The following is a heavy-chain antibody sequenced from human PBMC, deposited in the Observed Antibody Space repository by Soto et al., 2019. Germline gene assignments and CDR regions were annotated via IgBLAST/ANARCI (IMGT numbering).Heavy chain of an antibody. J-gene: IGHJ5*02. Sequence: GGSLRLSCAASGFTFSSYGMHWVRQAPGKGLEWVAVIWYDGSNKYYADSVKGRFTISRDNSKNTLYLQMNSLRAEDTAVYYCARDPHSSSWYDPWFDPWGQGTLVTVSS. CDR1: GFTFSSYG. CDR2: IWYDGSNK. V-gene: IGHV3-33*01. D-gene: IGHD6-13*01. CDR3: ARDPHSSSWYDPWFDP.